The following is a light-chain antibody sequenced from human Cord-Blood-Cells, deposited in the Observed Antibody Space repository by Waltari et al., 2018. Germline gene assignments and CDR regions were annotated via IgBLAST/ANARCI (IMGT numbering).Light chain of an antibody. CDR3: SSYTSSSTPYV. J-gene: IGLJ1*01. CDR2: DVS. CDR1: SSDVGGYNY. V-gene: IGLV2-14*01. Sequence: QSALTKPASVSGSPGQSITISCTGTSSDVGGYNYVSWYQQHPGKAPKLMIYDVSKRPSGVSNRFSGSKSGNTASLTISGLQAEDEADYYCSSYTSSSTPYVFGTGTKVTVL.